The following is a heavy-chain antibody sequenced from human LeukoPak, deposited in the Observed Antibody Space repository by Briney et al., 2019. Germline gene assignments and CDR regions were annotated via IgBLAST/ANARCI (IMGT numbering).Heavy chain of an antibody. V-gene: IGHV4-30-4*01. CDR1: GGSISSGDYY. J-gene: IGHJ3*02. D-gene: IGHD6-13*01. CDR3: ARHSGHSSTNDAIDI. CDR2: IYYSGST. Sequence: SETLSLTCTVSGGSISSGDYYGSWIRQPPGKGLEWIGYIYYSGSTYYNPSLKSRVTISVDTSKNQFSLKLSSVTAADTAVYYCARHSGHSSTNDAIDIWGQGTMVIVSS.